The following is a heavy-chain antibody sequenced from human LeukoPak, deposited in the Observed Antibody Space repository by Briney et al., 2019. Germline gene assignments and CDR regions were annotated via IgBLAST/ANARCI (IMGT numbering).Heavy chain of an antibody. CDR3: ARVSYGDYFDY. J-gene: IGHJ4*02. Sequence: GGSLRLSCAASGFTVSNNYMSWVRQRPGKGLEWVSVIYSGGITYYADSVKGRFTISRDNSKNTLYLQMNSLRAEDTAVYYCARVSYGDYFDYWGQGTLVTVSS. V-gene: IGHV3-66*01. CDR2: IYSGGIT. CDR1: GFTVSNNY. D-gene: IGHD3-16*01.